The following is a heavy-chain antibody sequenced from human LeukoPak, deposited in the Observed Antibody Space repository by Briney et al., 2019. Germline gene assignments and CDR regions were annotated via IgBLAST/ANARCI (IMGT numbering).Heavy chain of an antibody. CDR1: GGSFSGYY. V-gene: IGHV4-34*01. D-gene: IGHD3-10*01. CDR3: ACTVYYGSVDY. J-gene: IGHJ4*02. CDR2: INHSGST. Sequence: PSETLSLTCAVYGGSFSGYYWSWIRQLPGKGLEWIGEINHSGSTNYNPSLKSRVTISVDTSKNQFSLKLSSVTAADTAVYYCACTVYYGSVDYWGQGTLVTVSS.